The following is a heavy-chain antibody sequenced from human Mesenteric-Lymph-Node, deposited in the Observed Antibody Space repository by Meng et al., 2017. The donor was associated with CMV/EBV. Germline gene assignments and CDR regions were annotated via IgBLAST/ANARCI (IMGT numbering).Heavy chain of an antibody. Sequence: GESLKISCAASGFTFSDYYMSWIRHAPGKGLEWVSYISSSGSTIYYADSVKGRFTISRDSAKKSLYLQMNSLRAEDAAVYYCASGLSFPGCSGGSCRDYYYGMDVWGQGTTVTVSS. J-gene: IGHJ6*02. CDR2: ISSSGSTI. V-gene: IGHV3-11*04. D-gene: IGHD2-15*01. CDR3: ASGLSFPGCSGGSCRDYYYGMDV. CDR1: GFTFSDYY.